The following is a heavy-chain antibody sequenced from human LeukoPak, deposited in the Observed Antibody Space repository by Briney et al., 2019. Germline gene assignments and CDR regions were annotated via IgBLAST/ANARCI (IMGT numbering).Heavy chain of an antibody. CDR2: FDPEDGET. CDR3: AIVVVVAATPGHDAFDI. J-gene: IGHJ3*02. Sequence: ASVKVSCQVSGYTLTELSMYWVRQAPGKGREWMGGFDPEDGETIYAQKFQGRVTMTEDTSTDTAYMELSSLRSEDTAVYYCAIVVVVAATPGHDAFDIWGQGTMVTVSS. V-gene: IGHV1-24*01. D-gene: IGHD2-15*01. CDR1: GYTLTELS.